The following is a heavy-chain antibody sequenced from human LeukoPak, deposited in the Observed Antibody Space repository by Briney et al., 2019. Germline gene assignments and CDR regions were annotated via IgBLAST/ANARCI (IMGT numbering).Heavy chain of an antibody. D-gene: IGHD5-18*01. J-gene: IGHJ4*02. V-gene: IGHV3-7*01. CDR2: INQDGNLI. CDR1: GFTFSSYS. Sequence: GGSLRLSCAASGFTFSSYSMNWVRQAPGKGLEWVANINQDGNLIRYVDSVRGRFTISRDNVKKLVYLQMNSLRVEDTAVYYCAKSEGYIPSYWGQGTLVTVSS. CDR3: AKSEGYIPSY.